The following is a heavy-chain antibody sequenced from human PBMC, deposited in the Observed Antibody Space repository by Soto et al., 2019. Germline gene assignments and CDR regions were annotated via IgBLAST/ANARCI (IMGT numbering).Heavy chain of an antibody. CDR3: TTGLSNGYYNFDY. V-gene: IGHV3-15*01. D-gene: IGHD3-22*01. CDR1: GFTFSNAW. Sequence: EMQLVQSGGGLVKPGGSLRLSCTASGFTFSNAWMSWVRQAPGKGLEWIGRIKGESDGGTTDYATPVTGRFSISRDQSKDTLYLHMNSLKTEDTAVYYCTTGLSNGYYNFDYWGQGTPVTVSS. CDR2: IKGESDGGTT. J-gene: IGHJ4*02.